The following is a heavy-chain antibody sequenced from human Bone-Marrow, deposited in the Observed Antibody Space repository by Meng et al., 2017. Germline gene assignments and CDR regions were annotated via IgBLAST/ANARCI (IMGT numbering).Heavy chain of an antibody. CDR1: GYSFTSYW. CDR3: ARLIGYWGGACYRQSDAFDI. CDR2: IYPGDSDT. V-gene: IGHV5-51*01. J-gene: IGHJ3*02. D-gene: IGHD2-21*02. Sequence: GESLKISCKGSGYSFTSYWIGWVRQMPGKGLEWMGIIYPGDSDTRYSPSFQGQVTISADKSISTAYLQWSSLKASDTATYYCARLIGYWGGACYRQSDAFDIWGQGTMVTVSS.